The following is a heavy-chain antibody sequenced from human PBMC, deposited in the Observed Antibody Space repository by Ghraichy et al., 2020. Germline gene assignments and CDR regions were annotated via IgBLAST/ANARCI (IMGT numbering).Heavy chain of an antibody. J-gene: IGHJ3*02. CDR3: ARPSGGYSYGRADAFDI. Sequence: VKVSCKASGDSFSSYSFSWMRQGPGQRLEWMGRIIPGLGLTNYAQKFQGRVTITADKSTSTAYLELDSLTSEDTAIYYCARPSGGYSYGRADAFDIWGQGTKVAVSS. D-gene: IGHD5-12*01. CDR2: IIPGLGLT. CDR1: GDSFSSYS. V-gene: IGHV1-69*02.